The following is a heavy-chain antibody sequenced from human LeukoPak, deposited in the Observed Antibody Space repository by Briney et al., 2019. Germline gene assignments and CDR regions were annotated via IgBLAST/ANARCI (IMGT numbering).Heavy chain of an antibody. J-gene: IGHJ4*02. V-gene: IGHV1-2*02. CDR1: GYTFTGYY. CDR3: ARAVSGSYYVNFDY. CDR2: ISPNSGGT. Sequence: AASVKVSCKASGYTFTGYYMHWVRQAPGQGLEWMGWISPNSGGTNYAQKFQGRVTMTRDTSISTAYMELSRLRSDDTAVYYCARAVSGSYYVNFDYWGQGTLVTVSS. D-gene: IGHD1-26*01.